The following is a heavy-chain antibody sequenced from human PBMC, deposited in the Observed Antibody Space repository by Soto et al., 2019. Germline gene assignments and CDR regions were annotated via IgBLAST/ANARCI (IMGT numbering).Heavy chain of an antibody. J-gene: IGHJ6*02. D-gene: IGHD1-1*01. V-gene: IGHV4-4*02. CDR1: GGSISSSNW. CDR2: IYHSGST. Sequence: SSETLSLTGAVSGGSISSSNWWSWVRQPPGKGLEWIGGIYHSGSTNYNPSLKSLVPLSVDTSKNQFSLKLSSVTAADTAEYYCARGGGWKGYYYYGMDVWGQGTTVTVSS. CDR3: ARGGGWKGYYYYGMDV.